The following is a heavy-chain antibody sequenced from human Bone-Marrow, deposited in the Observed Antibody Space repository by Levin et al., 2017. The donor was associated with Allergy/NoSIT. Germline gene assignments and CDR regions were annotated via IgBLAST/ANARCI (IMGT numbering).Heavy chain of an antibody. J-gene: IGHJ4*02. CDR3: GSTGTTLGGY. V-gene: IGHV4-39*01. Sequence: SETLSLTCSVSGGSISSTSYYWGWIRQPPGKGLEWIGSIFYSGRTNYNPSLKGRVSLSVDMSTNQFSLKLSSASAADTAVYYCGSTGTTLGGYWGQGTLVTVSS. CDR1: GGSISSTSYY. CDR2: IFYSGRT. D-gene: IGHD1-1*01.